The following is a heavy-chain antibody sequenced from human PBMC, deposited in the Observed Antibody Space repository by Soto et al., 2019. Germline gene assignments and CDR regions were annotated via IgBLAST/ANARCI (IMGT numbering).Heavy chain of an antibody. CDR3: AGFGDSNYYYYYMDV. CDR1: GYTFTSYA. D-gene: IGHD4-4*01. CDR2: INAGNGNT. Sequence: QVQLVQSGAEVKKPGASVKVSCKASGYTFTSYAMHWVRQAPGQRLEWMGWINAGNGNTKYSQKFQGRVTITRDTSASTAYMELSSLRSEDTAVYYCAGFGDSNYYYYYMDVWGKGTTVTVSS. J-gene: IGHJ6*03. V-gene: IGHV1-3*01.